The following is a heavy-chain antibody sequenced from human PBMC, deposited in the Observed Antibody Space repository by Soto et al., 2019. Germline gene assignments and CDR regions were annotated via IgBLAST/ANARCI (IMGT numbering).Heavy chain of an antibody. CDR1: GFTFSSYS. V-gene: IGHV3-21*01. CDR2: ISSSSSYI. J-gene: IGHJ4*02. CDR3: ARDDPDVDFWSGYYVIRYFDY. Sequence: GGSLRLSGAASGFTFSSYSMNWVRQAPGKGLEWVSSISSSSSYIYYADSVKGRFTISRDNAKNSLYLQMNSLRAEDTAVYYCARDDPDVDFWSGYYVIRYFDYWGQGTLVTVSS. D-gene: IGHD3-3*01.